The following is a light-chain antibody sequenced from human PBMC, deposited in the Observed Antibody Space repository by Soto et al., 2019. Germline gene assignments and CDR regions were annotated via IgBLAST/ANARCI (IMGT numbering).Light chain of an antibody. CDR1: QGISSW. CDR2: AAA. V-gene: IGKV1-12*01. Sequence: MKMTWSGSSVYASVGDGGRVGCGASQGISSWLAWYQKKPGKAPNLLIYAAASLQSGVPSTFRRSDSATDFTLPTSSLQPEACAIYYCQQANSFSITFGQGTRLEIK. CDR3: QQANSFSIT. J-gene: IGKJ5*01.